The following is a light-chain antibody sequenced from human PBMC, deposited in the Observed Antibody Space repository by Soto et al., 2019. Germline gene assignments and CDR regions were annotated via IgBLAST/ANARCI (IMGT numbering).Light chain of an antibody. V-gene: IGLV1-40*01. CDR1: SSNIGAGYD. CDR3: QSYDSSLSAL. CDR2: GNS. J-gene: IGLJ3*02. Sequence: QSVLTQPPSVSGAPGQRVTISCTGSSSNIGAGYDVHWYQQLPGTAPKLLIYGNSNRPSGVPDRFSGSKSGTSASLAITGLQAEDEEDYYCQSYDSSLSALFGGGTKLTVL.